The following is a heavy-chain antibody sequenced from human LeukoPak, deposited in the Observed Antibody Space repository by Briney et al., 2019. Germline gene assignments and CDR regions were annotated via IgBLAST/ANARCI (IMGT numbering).Heavy chain of an antibody. CDR2: MNPNSGNT. J-gene: IGHJ4*02. CDR1: GYTFTSYD. Sequence: ASVKVSCKASGYTFTSYDINWVRQATGQGLEWMGWMNPNSGNTGYAQKFQGRVTITRNTSMSTAYMELSSLRSEDTAVYYCARGRCSSTSCYGYSFDYWGQGTLVTVSS. V-gene: IGHV1-8*03. D-gene: IGHD2-2*01. CDR3: ARGRCSSTSCYGYSFDY.